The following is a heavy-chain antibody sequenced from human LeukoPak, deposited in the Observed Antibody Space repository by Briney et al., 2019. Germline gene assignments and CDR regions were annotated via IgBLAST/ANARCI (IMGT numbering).Heavy chain of an antibody. D-gene: IGHD6-19*01. CDR3: AKDRHSSGWSFFDY. CDR1: GFTFSSYA. CDR2: ISDDGDST. J-gene: IGHJ4*02. V-gene: IGHV3-23*01. Sequence: GGSLRLSCAASGFTFSSYAMSWVRQAPGKGLEWVSTISDDGDSTYYADSVKGRVTISRGNSKNTLYLQMSSLRADDTAVYYCAKDRHSSGWSFFDYWGQGTLVTVSS.